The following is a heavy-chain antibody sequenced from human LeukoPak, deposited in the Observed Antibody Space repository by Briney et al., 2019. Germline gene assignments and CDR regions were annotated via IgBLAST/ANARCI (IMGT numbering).Heavy chain of an antibody. CDR1: GGSISSYY. Sequence: SETLSLTSTVSGGSISSYYWSWIRQPPGKGLEWIGYIYYSGSTNYNPSLKSRVTISVDTSKNQFSLKLSSVTAADTAIYYCARFGSGRYYMDVWGKGTTVTVSS. CDR2: IYYSGST. V-gene: IGHV4-59*01. J-gene: IGHJ6*03. D-gene: IGHD2-15*01. CDR3: ARFGSGRYYMDV.